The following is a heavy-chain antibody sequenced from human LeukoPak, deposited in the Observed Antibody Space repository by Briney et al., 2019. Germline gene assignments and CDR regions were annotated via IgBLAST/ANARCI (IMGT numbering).Heavy chain of an antibody. CDR2: INHSGTT. D-gene: IGHD1-14*01. Sequence: PSETLSLTCAVYGGSFSGYYWSWIRQPPGKGLEWIGEINHSGTTNYNPSLNRRATTSVNTTNNPFSLQLRSVTAAHTAGYCVARARTTGIYRIWGAWFDPWGQGTLVTVSS. CDR3: ARARTTGIYRIWGAWFDP. V-gene: IGHV4-34*01. J-gene: IGHJ5*02. CDR1: GGSFSGYY.